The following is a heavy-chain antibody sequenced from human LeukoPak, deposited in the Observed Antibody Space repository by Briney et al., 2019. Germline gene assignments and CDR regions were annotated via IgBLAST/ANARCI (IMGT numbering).Heavy chain of an antibody. CDR2: ISGSGGST. CDR1: GFTYCSYA. D-gene: IGHD2-15*01. Sequence: GGSLRLSCAASGFTYCSYAMSWVRQAPGKGPEGVSDISGSGGSTYYADSVKGRFTISRDNPKNTLYLQMNSLRAEDTAVDYCAKGENIVVVVGLDVWGQGTTVTVSS. CDR3: AKGENIVVVVGLDV. V-gene: IGHV3-23*01. J-gene: IGHJ6*02.